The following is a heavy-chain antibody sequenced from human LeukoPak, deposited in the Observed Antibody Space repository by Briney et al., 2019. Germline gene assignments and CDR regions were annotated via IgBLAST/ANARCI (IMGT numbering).Heavy chain of an antibody. J-gene: IGHJ4*02. CDR2: IYYSGST. V-gene: IGHV4-39*01. D-gene: IGHD3-22*01. CDR1: GGSISSSSYY. CDR3: ARLVVVITSSSRGYYFDY. Sequence: SETLSLTCTVSGGSISSSSYYWGWIRQPPGKGLEWIGNIYYSGSTYYNPSLKSRVTISVDTSKNQCSLKLSSVTAADTAVYYCARLVVVITSSSRGYYFDYWGQGTLVTVSS.